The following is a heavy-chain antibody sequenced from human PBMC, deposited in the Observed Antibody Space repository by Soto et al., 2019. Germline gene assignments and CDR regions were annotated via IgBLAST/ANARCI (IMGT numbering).Heavy chain of an antibody. CDR1: GGSMNTFY. Sequence: SETLSLTCTVSGGSMNTFYWSWVRQPAGKGLEWIGRIFSSGSTSFNPSLESRVAMSVDTSKNHFSLNLSSVTAADMAVYYCAREGSYSAYNFAHGIQLWSFDFWGQGALVTVSS. V-gene: IGHV4-4*07. J-gene: IGHJ4*02. CDR2: IFSSGST. CDR3: AREGSYSAYNFAHGIQLWSFDF. D-gene: IGHD5-12*01.